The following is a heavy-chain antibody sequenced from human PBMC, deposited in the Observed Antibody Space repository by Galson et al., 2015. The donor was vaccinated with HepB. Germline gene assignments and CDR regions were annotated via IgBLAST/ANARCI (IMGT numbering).Heavy chain of an antibody. V-gene: IGHV3-33*01. CDR2: IWNDGGNK. J-gene: IGHJ4*02. CDR1: GFTFRNYA. Sequence: SLRLSCAESGFTFRNYAMHWVRQAPGKGLEWVAVIWNDGGNKLYAESVNGRFTISRDNSNNTLHLQMNSLRAEDTAVYFCARDPPHSGRYDYWGQGALVTVSS. CDR3: ARDPPHSGRYDY. D-gene: IGHD2-15*01.